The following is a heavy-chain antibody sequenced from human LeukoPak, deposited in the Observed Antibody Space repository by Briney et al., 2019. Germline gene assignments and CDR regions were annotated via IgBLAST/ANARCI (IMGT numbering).Heavy chain of an antibody. D-gene: IGHD5-18*01. CDR2: IYDSGST. J-gene: IGHJ4*02. CDR1: GGSIRSSYYY. Sequence: SETLSLTCTVSGGSIRSSYYYWGWIRQPPGKGLEWIGSIYDSGSTYYNPSLKSRVTISVDTSKNQFSLKLNSVTAADTAVYYCARGHRGYSHHKWGQGTLVTVSS. CDR3: ARGHRGYSHHK. V-gene: IGHV4-39*01.